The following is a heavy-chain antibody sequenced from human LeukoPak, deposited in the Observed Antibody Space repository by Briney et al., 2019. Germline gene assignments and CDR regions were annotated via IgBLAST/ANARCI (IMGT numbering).Heavy chain of an antibody. J-gene: IGHJ4*02. CDR3: ARGLLAYCGGDCPFDY. Sequence: ASVKVSCKASGYTFTSYGISWVRQAPGQGLEWMGWISAYNGNTNYAQKLQGRVTMTTDTSTSTAYMELRSLRSDDTAVYYCARGLLAYCGGDCPFDYWGQGTLVTVSS. CDR1: GYTFTSYG. V-gene: IGHV1-18*01. CDR2: ISAYNGNT. D-gene: IGHD2-21*02.